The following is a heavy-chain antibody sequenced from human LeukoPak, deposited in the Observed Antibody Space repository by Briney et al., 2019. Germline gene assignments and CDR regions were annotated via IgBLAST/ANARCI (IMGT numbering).Heavy chain of an antibody. J-gene: IGHJ4*02. V-gene: IGHV1-18*01. Sequence: VASVKVSCKASGYTFTSYGISWVRQAPGQGLEWMGWISAYNGNTNYAQKLQGRVTMTTDTSTSTAYMELRSLRSDDTAVYYCARVTRLVTSGGYSLDYWGQGTLVTVSS. CDR1: GYTFTSYG. CDR2: ISAYNGNT. CDR3: ARVTRLVTSGGYSLDY. D-gene: IGHD5-12*01.